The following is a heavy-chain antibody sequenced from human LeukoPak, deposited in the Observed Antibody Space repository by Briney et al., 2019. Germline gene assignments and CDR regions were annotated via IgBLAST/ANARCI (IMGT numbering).Heavy chain of an antibody. J-gene: IGHJ4*02. V-gene: IGHV1-46*01. CDR3: ARVTTYYYDSSGYYYLGY. CDR2: INPSGGST. D-gene: IGHD3-22*01. CDR1: GYIFTSYF. Sequence: ASVKVSCKASGYIFTSYFLYWVRQTPGQGVEWMGLINPSGGSTRYAQKFQGRVTMTRDTSISTAYMELSRLRSDAPAVYYCARVTTYYYDSSGYYYLGYWGQGTLFTVSS.